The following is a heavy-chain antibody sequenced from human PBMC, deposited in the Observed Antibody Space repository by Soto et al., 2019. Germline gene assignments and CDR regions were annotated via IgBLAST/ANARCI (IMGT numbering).Heavy chain of an antibody. D-gene: IGHD1-1*01. CDR1: GFTFSSYA. V-gene: IGHV3-23*01. J-gene: IGHJ4*02. Sequence: EVQLLESGGGLVQPGGSLRLSCAASGFTFSSYAMSWVRQAPGKGLEWVSSISDSGGGTYIADSVKGRFTISRDNPKNTLFLQMNSLKSDDTAVYYCAKDRLGNPSAIDYWGQGTLVTVSS. CDR3: AKDRLGNPSAIDY. CDR2: ISDSGGGT.